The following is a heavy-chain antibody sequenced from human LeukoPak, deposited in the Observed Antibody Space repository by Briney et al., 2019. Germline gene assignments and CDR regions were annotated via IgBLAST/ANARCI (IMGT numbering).Heavy chain of an antibody. J-gene: IGHJ4*02. Sequence: GGSLRLSCAASGFTFSSYAMSWVRQAPGKGLEWVSAISGSGGSTYYADSVKGRFTISRDNSQNTLYLQMNSLRAEDTALYYCARDRGSGRGYYFDYWGQGTLVTVSS. CDR3: ARDRGSGRGYYFDY. D-gene: IGHD6-19*01. V-gene: IGHV3-23*01. CDR2: ISGSGGST. CDR1: GFTFSSYA.